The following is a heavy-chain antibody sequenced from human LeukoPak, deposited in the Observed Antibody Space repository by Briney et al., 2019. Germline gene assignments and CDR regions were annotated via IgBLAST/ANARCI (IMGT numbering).Heavy chain of an antibody. CDR3: ARQISDYYYYYIDV. D-gene: IGHD3-10*01. Sequence: SETLSLTCTVSGGSISSSHYYWGWIRQTPGKGLEWIGTIYYSGTTYYNPSLESRATLSEDTSENQFSLTLRSVTAADTAVYYCARQISDYYYYYIDVWGKGTTVTVSS. J-gene: IGHJ6*03. V-gene: IGHV4-39*01. CDR1: GGSISSSHYY. CDR2: IYYSGTT.